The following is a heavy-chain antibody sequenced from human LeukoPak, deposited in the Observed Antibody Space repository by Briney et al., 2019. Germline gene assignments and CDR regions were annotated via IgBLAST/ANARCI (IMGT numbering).Heavy chain of an antibody. V-gene: IGHV5-51*01. D-gene: IGHD1-26*01. J-gene: IGHJ4*02. Sequence: GESLKIPCKGSGYSFTSYWIGWVRQMPGKGLEWMGIIYPGDSDTRYSPSFQGQVTISADKSISTAYLQWSSLKASDTAMYYCARLGSGSYYSLSDFDYWGQGTLVTVSS. CDR3: ARLGSGSYYSLSDFDY. CDR2: IYPGDSDT. CDR1: GYSFTSYW.